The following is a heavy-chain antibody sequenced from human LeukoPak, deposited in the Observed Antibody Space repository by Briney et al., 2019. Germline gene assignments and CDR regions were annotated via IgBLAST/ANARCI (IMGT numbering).Heavy chain of an antibody. Sequence: GGSLRLSCAASGFTFSSCAMHWVRQAPGKGLEWAAVISYDGSNKYYADSVKGRFTISRDNSKSTLYLQMNSLRAEDTAVYYCARSKSSSSPNFDYWGQGTLVTVSS. D-gene: IGHD6-6*01. J-gene: IGHJ4*02. CDR3: ARSKSSSSPNFDY. CDR1: GFTFSSCA. V-gene: IGHV3-30*04. CDR2: ISYDGSNK.